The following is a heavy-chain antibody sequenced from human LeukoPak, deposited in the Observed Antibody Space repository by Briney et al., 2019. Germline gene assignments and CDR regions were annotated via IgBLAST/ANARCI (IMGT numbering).Heavy chain of an antibody. J-gene: IGHJ6*02. D-gene: IGHD6-13*01. CDR2: ISAYNGNT. CDR3: ARDEYSSSWFSSYYYGMDV. CDR1: GHTFTSYG. V-gene: IGHV1-18*01. Sequence: ASVKVSCKASGHTFTSYGISWVRQAPGQGLEWMGWISAYNGNTNYAQKLQGRVTMTTDTSTSTAYMELRSLRSDGTAVYYCARDEYSSSWFSSYYYGMDVWGQGTTVTVSS.